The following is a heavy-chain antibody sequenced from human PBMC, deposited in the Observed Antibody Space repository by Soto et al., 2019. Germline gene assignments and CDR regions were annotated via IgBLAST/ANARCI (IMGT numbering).Heavy chain of an antibody. V-gene: IGHV3-30*18. Sequence: QVQLVESGGGVVQPGRTLRLSCAASGFTFNTYGMHWVRQAPGKGLEWVAVISFDEKIQYYADSVKGRFTISRANSKNTTSLQMDRLRPDDTAVYYCAKVAERCMITFGGGIAAWGQGTLVTVSS. CDR3: AKVAERCMITFGGGIAA. D-gene: IGHD3-16*02. CDR1: GFTFNTYG. J-gene: IGHJ5*02. CDR2: ISFDEKIQ.